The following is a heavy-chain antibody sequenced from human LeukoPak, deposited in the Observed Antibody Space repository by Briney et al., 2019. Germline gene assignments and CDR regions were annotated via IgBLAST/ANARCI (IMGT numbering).Heavy chain of an antibody. V-gene: IGHV4-39*01. CDR1: GGSISSSSYY. J-gene: IGHJ3*02. Sequence: PSETLSLTCTVSGGSISSSSYYWGWIRQPPGKGLEWIGSIYYSGSTYYNPSLKSRATISVDTSKNQFSLKLSSVTAADTAVYYCARLAIVDSHAFDIWGQGTMVTVSS. CDR3: ARLAIVDSHAFDI. D-gene: IGHD3-22*01. CDR2: IYYSGST.